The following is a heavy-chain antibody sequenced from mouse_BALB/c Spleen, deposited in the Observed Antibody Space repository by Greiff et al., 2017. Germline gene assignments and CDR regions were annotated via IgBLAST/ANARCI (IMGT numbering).Heavy chain of an antibody. Sequence: QVQLQQSGAELARPGASVKLSCKASGYTFTSYWMQWVKQRPGQGLEWIGAIYPGDGDTRYTQKFKGKATLTADKSSSTAYMQLSSLASEDSAVYYCAREGLREGYYFDYWGQGTTLTVSS. V-gene: IGHV1-87*01. J-gene: IGHJ2*01. CDR3: AREGLREGYYFDY. CDR2: IYPGDGDT. D-gene: IGHD2-4*01. CDR1: GYTFTSYW.